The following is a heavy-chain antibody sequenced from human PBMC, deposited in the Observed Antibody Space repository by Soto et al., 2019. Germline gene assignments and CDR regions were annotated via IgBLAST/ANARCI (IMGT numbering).Heavy chain of an antibody. V-gene: IGHV3-21*01. CDR3: ARVDYYGSGSYLGNYGMDV. Sequence: EVQLVESGGGLVKPGGSLRLSCVASGFTFSSYSMSWVRQAPGKGLEWVSSITSSSGYIYYADLVKGRFTISRDNAKNSLYLHMNSLRAEDTAVYYCARVDYYGSGSYLGNYGMDVWGQGTTVTVSS. D-gene: IGHD3-10*01. CDR1: GFTFSSYS. CDR2: ITSSSGYI. J-gene: IGHJ6*02.